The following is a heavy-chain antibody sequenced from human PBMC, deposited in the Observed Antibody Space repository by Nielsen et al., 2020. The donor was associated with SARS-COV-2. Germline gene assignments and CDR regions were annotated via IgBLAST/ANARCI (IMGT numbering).Heavy chain of an antibody. CDR1: GFSVEDYD. Sequence: GGSLRLSCAASGFSVEDYDIHWVRQVPGRGLEWVSGFSWNGASIAYADSVKGRFTLSRDNAKNSLFLQMNSLRPDDTGLYYCVKDMVRSSPEWELILGVAFDVWGQGTLVTVSS. J-gene: IGHJ3*01. CDR2: FSWNGASI. D-gene: IGHD1-26*01. V-gene: IGHV3-9*01. CDR3: VKDMVRSSPEWELILGVAFDV.